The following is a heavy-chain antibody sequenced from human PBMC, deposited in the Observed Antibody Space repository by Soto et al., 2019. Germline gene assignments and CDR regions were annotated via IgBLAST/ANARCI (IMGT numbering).Heavy chain of an antibody. Sequence: QVQLQESGPGLMKPSETLSLTCSVSGGSVNSGGFYWSWIRQPPGKGLELIGHIYFSGSTNHNPSLKSRVTIALDTPKNQFSLKLSSVTAADTAVYYCARYVSWGYFDYWGQGSLVTVSS. J-gene: IGHJ4*02. CDR2: IYFSGST. V-gene: IGHV4-61*08. D-gene: IGHD3-10*02. CDR1: GGSVNSGGFY. CDR3: ARYVSWGYFDY.